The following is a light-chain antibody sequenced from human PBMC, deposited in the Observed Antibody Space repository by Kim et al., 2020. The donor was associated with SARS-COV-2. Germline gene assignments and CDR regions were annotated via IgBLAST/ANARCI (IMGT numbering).Light chain of an antibody. CDR2: GKD. Sequence: ALGPTVRIKCQGDSLRIYYATWYQQKPGQAPKVVIYGKDNRPSGVPDRFSGSSSGNTAYLTITGTQAGDEADYYCNCRDKSGDHVVFGGGTQLTVL. CDR1: SLRIYY. V-gene: IGLV3-19*01. J-gene: IGLJ2*01. CDR3: NCRDKSGDHVV.